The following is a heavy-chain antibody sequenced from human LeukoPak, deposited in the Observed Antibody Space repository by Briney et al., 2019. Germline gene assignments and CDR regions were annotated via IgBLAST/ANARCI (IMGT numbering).Heavy chain of an antibody. CDR3: ASGIIAAAGTTWFDP. Sequence: SETLSLTCTVSGGSISSGDYYWSWIRQPPGKGLEWIGYIYYSGSTYYNPSLKSRVTISVDTSKNQFSLKLSSATAADTAVYYCASGIIAAAGTTWFDPWGQGTLVTVSS. CDR2: IYYSGST. D-gene: IGHD6-13*01. J-gene: IGHJ5*02. V-gene: IGHV4-30-4*01. CDR1: GGSISSGDYY.